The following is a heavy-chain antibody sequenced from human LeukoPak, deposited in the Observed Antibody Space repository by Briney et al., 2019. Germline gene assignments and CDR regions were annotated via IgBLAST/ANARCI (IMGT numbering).Heavy chain of an antibody. CDR3: ARPHYYSDSFGSSDAYFDY. Sequence: GSLRLSCAASGFTFISYWIHWVRQAPGKGLVWVSRIKTDGSYTDYADSVKGRFTISRDDAKNTIYLQMNSLRVEDTAIYYCARPHYYSDSFGSSDAYFDYWGQGTLVTVSS. CDR2: IKTDGSYT. V-gene: IGHV3-74*01. D-gene: IGHD3-22*01. CDR1: GFTFISYW. J-gene: IGHJ4*02.